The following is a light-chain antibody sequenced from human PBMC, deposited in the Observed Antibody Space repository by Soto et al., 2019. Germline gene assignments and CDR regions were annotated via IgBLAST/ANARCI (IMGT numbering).Light chain of an antibody. CDR3: QQRSNWPLT. CDR2: ETS. V-gene: IGKV3D-20*02. Sequence: LVLTQSPGTLSLSPGERATLSCMARQSFSSSYLACYQQQPGQAPRLLIYETSSRATGIPDRFSGSGSQTDFTLTISSLEPEDFAVYYCQQRSNWPLTFGGGTKVDIK. CDR1: QSFSSSY. J-gene: IGKJ4*01.